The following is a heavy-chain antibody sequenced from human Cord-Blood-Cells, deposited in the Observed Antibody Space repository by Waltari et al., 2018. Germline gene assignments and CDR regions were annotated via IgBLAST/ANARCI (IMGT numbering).Heavy chain of an antibody. V-gene: IGHV4-39*01. CDR2: IYYSGST. CDR3: ARKGEYSSSSYAFDI. D-gene: IGHD6-6*01. J-gene: IGHJ3*02. Sequence: QLQLQESGPGLVKPQETLSLTCTGSGGSISSSTYSWAWARRPPGKGLEWIGSIYYSGSTYYNPSLKSRVTISVDTSKNQFSLKLSSVTAADTAVYYCARKGEYSSSSYAFDIWGQGTMVTVSS. CDR1: GGSISSSTYS.